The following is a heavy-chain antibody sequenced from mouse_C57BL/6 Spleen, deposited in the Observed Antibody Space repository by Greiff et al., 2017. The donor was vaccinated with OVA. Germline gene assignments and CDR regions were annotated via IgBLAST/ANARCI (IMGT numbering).Heavy chain of an antibody. D-gene: IGHD1-1*01. CDR2: IWTGGGT. J-gene: IGHJ4*01. CDR3: ARNPMTTEDYAMDY. Sequence: QVQLQQSGPGLVAPSQSLSITCTVSGFSFTSYAISWVRQPPGKGLEWLGVIWTGGGTNYNSALKSRLSISKDNPKSQVFLKMNSLQTDDTARYYCARNPMTTEDYAMDYWGQGTSVTVSS. V-gene: IGHV2-9-1*01. CDR1: GFSFTSYA.